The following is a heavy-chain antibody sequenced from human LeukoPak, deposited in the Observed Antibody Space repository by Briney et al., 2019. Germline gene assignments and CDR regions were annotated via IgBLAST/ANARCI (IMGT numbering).Heavy chain of an antibody. CDR3: AKDHGDFWNAYYFFFDY. J-gene: IGHJ4*02. CDR1: GFTFSSYA. D-gene: IGHD3-3*01. V-gene: IGHV3-23*01. CDR2: ISGSGGST. Sequence: GGSLRLSCAASGFTFSSYAMSWVRQAPGKGLEWVSVISGSGGSTNYADSVKGRFTISRDNSKNTLYLQMNSLRVEDTAVYYCAKDHGDFWNAYYFFFDYWGQGALVTVSS.